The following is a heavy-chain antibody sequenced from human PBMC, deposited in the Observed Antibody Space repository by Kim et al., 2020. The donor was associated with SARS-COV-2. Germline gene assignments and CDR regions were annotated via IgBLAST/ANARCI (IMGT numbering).Heavy chain of an antibody. V-gene: IGHV4-59*01. CDR1: GGSISGNY. CDR2: TYHSGGT. CDR3: AKAGSSLALYYFDY. D-gene: IGHD3-10*01. J-gene: IGHJ4*02. Sequence: SETLSLTCTVSGGSISGNYWNWMRQPPGKGLEWIGCTYHSGGTNYNPFLKSRVTISVDTSKNQFSLKLNSVTAADTAMYYCAKAGSSLALYYFDYWGQGTLVTVSS.